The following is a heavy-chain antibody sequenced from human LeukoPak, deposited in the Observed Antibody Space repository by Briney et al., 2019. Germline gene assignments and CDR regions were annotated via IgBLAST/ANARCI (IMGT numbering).Heavy chain of an antibody. V-gene: IGHV3-48*02. Sequence: PGGSLRLSCAASGLTFSSYSMNWVRQAPGKGLEWVSYISSSSSTIYYADSVKGRFTISRDNAKNSLYLQMNSLRDEDTAVYYCARDIQRGSSWYGGDYWGQGTLVTVSS. CDR3: ARDIQRGSSWYGGDY. J-gene: IGHJ4*02. CDR1: GLTFSSYS. D-gene: IGHD6-13*01. CDR2: ISSSSSTI.